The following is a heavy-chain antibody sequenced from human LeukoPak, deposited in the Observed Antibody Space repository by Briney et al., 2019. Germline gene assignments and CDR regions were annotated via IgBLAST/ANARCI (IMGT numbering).Heavy chain of an antibody. Sequence: GGSLRLSCAASGFTFSDYYMSWIRQAPRKGLEWVSGISGSGRSTYYADSVKGRFTISRDNSKNTLYLQMNSLRAKDTAVYYCAKESGYWNYWGQGTLVTVSS. V-gene: IGHV3-23*01. J-gene: IGHJ4*02. D-gene: IGHD3-22*01. CDR3: AKESGYWNY. CDR2: ISGSGRST. CDR1: GFTFSDYY.